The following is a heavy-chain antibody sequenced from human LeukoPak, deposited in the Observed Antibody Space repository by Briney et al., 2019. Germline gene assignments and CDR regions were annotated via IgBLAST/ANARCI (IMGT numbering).Heavy chain of an antibody. V-gene: IGHV3-74*01. CDR3: VSIPGD. J-gene: IGHJ4*02. CDR2: VNSDGSST. CDR1: GFTFSSYW. Sequence: QPGGSLRLSCAASGFTFSSYWMHWVRQAPGKGLVWVSRVNSDGSSTSYADSVKGRFTISRDNAKNTLYLQMNTLRAEDTAVYYCVSIPGDWGQGILVTVSS. D-gene: IGHD7-27*01.